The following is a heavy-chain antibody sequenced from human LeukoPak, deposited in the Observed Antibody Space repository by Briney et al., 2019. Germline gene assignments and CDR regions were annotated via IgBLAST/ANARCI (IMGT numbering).Heavy chain of an antibody. CDR3: ARVHCNGGGCSS. CDR2: ISGGGDTI. J-gene: IGHJ4*02. Sequence: GGSLRLSCAASGFTFSDFYMSWIRQAPGKGLEFISYISGGGDTIFYADSVKGRFTISRDNAKNSLYLQMNSLRAEDTAVYYCARVHCNGGGCSSWGQGTLVTVSS. V-gene: IGHV3-11*01. CDR1: GFTFSDFY. D-gene: IGHD2-15*01.